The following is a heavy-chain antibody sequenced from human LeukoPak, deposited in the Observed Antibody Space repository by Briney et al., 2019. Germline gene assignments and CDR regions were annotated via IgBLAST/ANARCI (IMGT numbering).Heavy chain of an antibody. CDR2: IRYDGSNK. V-gene: IGHV3-30*02. D-gene: IGHD3-22*01. CDR1: GSTFSSYG. CDR3: AKPRGYYDSSGTPDY. Sequence: GGSLRLSCAASGSTFSSYGMHWVRQAPGKGLEWVAFIRYDGSNKYYADSVKGRFTISRDNSKNTLYLQMNSLRAEDTAVYYSAKPRGYYDSSGTPDYWGQGTLVTVSS. J-gene: IGHJ4*02.